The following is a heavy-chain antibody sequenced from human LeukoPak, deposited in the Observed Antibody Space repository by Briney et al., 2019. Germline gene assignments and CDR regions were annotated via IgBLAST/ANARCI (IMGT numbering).Heavy chain of an antibody. CDR3: ASLDSGYSSSSGY. CDR1: GYTFTSYA. CDR2: IIPIFGTA. J-gene: IGHJ4*02. D-gene: IGHD6-13*01. Sequence: GASVTVSCTASGYTFTSYAISWVRQAPGQGLEWMGGIIPIFGTANYAQKFQGRVTITADESTSTAYMELSSLRSEDTAVYYCASLDSGYSSSSGYWGQGTLVTVSS. V-gene: IGHV1-69*13.